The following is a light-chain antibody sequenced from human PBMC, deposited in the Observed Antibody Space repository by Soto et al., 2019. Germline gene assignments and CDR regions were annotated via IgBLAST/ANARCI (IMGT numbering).Light chain of an antibody. CDR3: QQYSSSPAT. CDR1: QSVSSSY. J-gene: IGKJ4*01. Sequence: EILLTQSPGTLSLSPGERATLSCRASQSVSSSYLAWYQQKPGQAPRLLIYGASSRAAGIPDRFSGSGSGTDFTLTISRLEPEDFAVYFCQQYSSSPATFGVGTKVDIK. V-gene: IGKV3-20*01. CDR2: GAS.